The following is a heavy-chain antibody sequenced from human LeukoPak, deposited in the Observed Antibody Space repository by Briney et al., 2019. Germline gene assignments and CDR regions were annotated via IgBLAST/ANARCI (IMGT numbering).Heavy chain of an antibody. Sequence: SQTLSLTCTVSGGSISSGSYYWSWIRQPAGKGLEWIGRIYTSGSTNYNPSLKSRVTMSVDTSKNQFSLKLSSVTAADTAVYYCARESSSRYSGNEAFDIWGQGTMVTVSS. CDR3: ARESSSRYSGNEAFDI. CDR1: GGSISSGSYY. D-gene: IGHD6-13*01. V-gene: IGHV4-61*02. J-gene: IGHJ3*02. CDR2: IYTSGST.